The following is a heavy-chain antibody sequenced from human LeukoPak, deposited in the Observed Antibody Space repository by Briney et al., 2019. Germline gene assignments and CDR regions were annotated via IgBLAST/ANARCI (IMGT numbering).Heavy chain of an antibody. Sequence: PGGSRRLSCAASGFTFSNYAMSWFRQAPGKGLEWVSAISGSGSSTYYADSVKGRFTISRDNSKNTLYLQMNSLRAEDTAVYYCAKGSFADPFDIWGQGIMVTVSS. CDR1: GFTFSNYA. CDR3: AKGSFADPFDI. D-gene: IGHD3-10*01. CDR2: ISGSGSST. J-gene: IGHJ3*02. V-gene: IGHV3-23*01.